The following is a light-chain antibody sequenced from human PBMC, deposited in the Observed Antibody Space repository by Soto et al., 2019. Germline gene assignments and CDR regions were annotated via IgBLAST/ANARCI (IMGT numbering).Light chain of an antibody. Sequence: AIRMTQSPSSLSASTGDRVTITCRASQGISSYLAWYQQKPGKAPKLLIYAASTLQSGVPSRFSGSGSGTDFTLTISCPQSEDFATYYCQQYYSYPLFGQGTRLEIK. J-gene: IGKJ5*01. CDR2: AAS. CDR3: QQYYSYPL. V-gene: IGKV1-8*01. CDR1: QGISSY.